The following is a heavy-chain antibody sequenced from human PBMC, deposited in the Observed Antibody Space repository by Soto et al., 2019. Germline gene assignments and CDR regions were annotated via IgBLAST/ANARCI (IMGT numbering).Heavy chain of an antibody. CDR3: TRDRKRFYYYGMDV. J-gene: IGHJ6*02. V-gene: IGHV3-49*03. CDR2: IRSKAYGGTT. Sequence: GGSLRLSCTASGFTFGDYAMSWFRQAPGKGLEWVGFIRSKAYGGTTEYAASVKGRFTISRDDSKSIAYLQMNSLKTEDTAVYYCTRDRKRFYYYGMDVWGQGTTVTVSS. CDR1: GFTFGDYA.